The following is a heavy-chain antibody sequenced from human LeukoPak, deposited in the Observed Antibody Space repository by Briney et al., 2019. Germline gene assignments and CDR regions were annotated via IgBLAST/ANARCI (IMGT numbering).Heavy chain of an antibody. Sequence: PSETLSLTCTVSGGSISNYYWNWVRQPAGKGLEWIGRIYTSAYTDYGPSLGSRVTMSIDTSKNQFSLNLSSVTAADTALYYCARGPIVVNEYDYIWGTYRYSGNYFDSWGQGILVNVTS. V-gene: IGHV4-4*07. J-gene: IGHJ4*02. CDR1: GGSISNYY. CDR2: IYTSAYT. CDR3: ARGPIVVNEYDYIWGTYRYSGNYFDS. D-gene: IGHD3-16*02.